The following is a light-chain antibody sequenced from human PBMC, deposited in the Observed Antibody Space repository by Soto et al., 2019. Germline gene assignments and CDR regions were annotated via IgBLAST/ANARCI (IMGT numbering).Light chain of an antibody. V-gene: IGKV3-15*01. Sequence: TPSPASMAGSPRGRATLSCRASQSVSSNLAWYQQRPGQAPRLLIYGASARATGFPARFSASGSGTEFILTRSSLQSEDFAVYCCQQYDNWPWTFGRGTKVDIK. CDR1: QSVSSN. CDR3: QQYDNWPWT. CDR2: GAS. J-gene: IGKJ1*01.